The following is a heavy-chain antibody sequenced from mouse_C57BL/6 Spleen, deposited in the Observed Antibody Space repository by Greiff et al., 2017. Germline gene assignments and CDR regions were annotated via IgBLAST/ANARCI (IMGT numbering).Heavy chain of an antibody. Sequence: EVQLQQSGTVLARPGASVKMSCKTSGYTFTSYWMHWVKQRPGQGLEWIGAIYPGTGDTSYNQQFKGKAKLTAVTSASTAYMELSSLTNEDSAVYYCTRCYDYDAMDYWGQGTSVTVSA. J-gene: IGHJ4*01. D-gene: IGHD2-12*01. V-gene: IGHV1-5*01. CDR2: IYPGTGDT. CDR1: GYTFTSYW. CDR3: TRCYDYDAMDY.